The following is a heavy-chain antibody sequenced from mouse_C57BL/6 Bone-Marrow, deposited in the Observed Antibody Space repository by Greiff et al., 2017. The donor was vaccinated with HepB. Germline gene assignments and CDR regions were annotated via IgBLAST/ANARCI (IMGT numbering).Heavy chain of an antibody. CDR1: GYTFTSYW. V-gene: IGHV1-59*01. CDR2: IDPSDSYT. CDR3: AREGVYYFDY. J-gene: IGHJ2*01. Sequence: QVHVKQSGAELVRPGTSVKLSCKASGYTFTSYWMHWVKQRPGQGLEWIGVIDPSDSYTNYNQKFKGKATLTVDTSSSTAYMQLSSLTSEDSAVYYCAREGVYYFDYWGQGTTLTVSS.